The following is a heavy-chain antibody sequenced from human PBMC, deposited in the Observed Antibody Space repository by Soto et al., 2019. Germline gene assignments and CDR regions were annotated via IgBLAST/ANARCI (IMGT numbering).Heavy chain of an antibody. CDR1: GFSLSTSGVG. D-gene: IGHD2-15*01. CDR2: IYWDDDK. J-gene: IGHJ6*02. CDR3: AYLPCSGGSCYWFSYSGMDV. Sequence: QITLKESGPTLVKPTQTLTLTCTFSGFSLSTSGVGVAWIRQPPGKALEGLALIYWDDDKRYRPSLDTRLTITKDTPKIQVVLTTTHTVSVDTATYYCAYLPCSGGSCYWFSYSGMDVWGQGTTVTVSS. V-gene: IGHV2-5*02.